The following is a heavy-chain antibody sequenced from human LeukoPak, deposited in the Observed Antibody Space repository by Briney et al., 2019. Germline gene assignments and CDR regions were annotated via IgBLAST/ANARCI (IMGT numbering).Heavy chain of an antibody. CDR2: INHNGNVN. CDR1: GFTFSSYC. Sequence: GGSLRLSCAASGFTFSSYCMNWARQAPGKGLEWVASINHNGNVNYYVDSVKGRFTISRDNAKNSLYLQMSNLRAEDTAVYFCGRGGGLDVWGQGSTVTVSS. D-gene: IGHD3-16*01. CDR3: GRGGGLDV. J-gene: IGHJ6*02. V-gene: IGHV3-7*03.